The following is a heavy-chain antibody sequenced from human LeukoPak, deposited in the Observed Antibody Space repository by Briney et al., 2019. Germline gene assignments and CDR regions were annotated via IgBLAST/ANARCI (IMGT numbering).Heavy chain of an antibody. J-gene: IGHJ4*02. CDR3: ARAYGSGSYSLLHFDY. CDR1: GGTFSSYA. D-gene: IGHD3-10*01. Sequence: SVKVSCKASGGTFSSYAISWVRQAPGQGLEWMGGIIPIFGTANYAQKFQGRVTITADESTSTAYMELSSLRSEDTAVYYCARAYGSGSYSLLHFDYWGQGTLVTDSS. CDR2: IIPIFGTA. V-gene: IGHV1-69*13.